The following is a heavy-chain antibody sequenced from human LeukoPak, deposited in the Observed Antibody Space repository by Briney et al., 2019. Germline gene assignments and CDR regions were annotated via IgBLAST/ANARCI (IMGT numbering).Heavy chain of an antibody. J-gene: IGHJ3*02. V-gene: IGHV4-39*07. Sequence: SETLSLTCTVSGGSISSSSYYWGWIRQPPGKGLEWIGSIYYSGSTYYNPSLKSRVTISVDTSKNQFSLKLSSVTAADTAVYYCARDQEGGYNIHDAFDIWRQGTMVTVSS. CDR2: IYYSGST. CDR3: ARDQEGGYNIHDAFDI. CDR1: GGSISSSSYY. D-gene: IGHD5-24*01.